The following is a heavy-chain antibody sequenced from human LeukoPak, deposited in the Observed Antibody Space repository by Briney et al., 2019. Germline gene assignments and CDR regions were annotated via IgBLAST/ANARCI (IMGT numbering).Heavy chain of an antibody. D-gene: IGHD5-18*01. V-gene: IGHV1-69*01. CDR1: GGTFSSYA. J-gene: IGHJ4*02. CDR2: IIPIFGTA. CDR3: ASKRGYSYGLDY. Sequence: VASVKVSCKASGGTFSSYAISWVRQAPGQGLEWMGGIIPIFGTANYAQKFQGRVTITADESTSTGYMELSSLRSEDTAVYYCASKRGYSYGLDYWGQGTLVTVSS.